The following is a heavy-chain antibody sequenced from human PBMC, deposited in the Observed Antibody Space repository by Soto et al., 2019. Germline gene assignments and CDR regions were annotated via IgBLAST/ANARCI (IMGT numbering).Heavy chain of an antibody. Sequence: PGGSLRLSCAASGFTFSSYGMHWVRQAPGKGLEWVAVNSFDGTNKYYADSVKGRFTISRDNSKNTLYLQMNSLRTEDTAVYYCAKGAAAAHGVDYWGQGTLVTVSS. D-gene: IGHD6-13*01. J-gene: IGHJ4*02. CDR2: NSFDGTNK. CDR1: GFTFSSYG. CDR3: AKGAAAAHGVDY. V-gene: IGHV3-30*18.